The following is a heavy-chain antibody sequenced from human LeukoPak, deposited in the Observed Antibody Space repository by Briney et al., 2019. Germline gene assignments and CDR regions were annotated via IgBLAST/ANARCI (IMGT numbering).Heavy chain of an antibody. D-gene: IGHD6-19*01. CDR1: GGTFSSYA. J-gene: IGHJ3*02. Sequence: SVKVSCKASGGTFSSYAISWVRQAPGQGLGWMGGIIPIFGTANYAQKFQGRVTITADESTSTAYMELSSLRSEDTAVYYCARAPYSSGWYGGAAFDIWGQGTMVTVSS. CDR3: ARAPYSSGWYGGAAFDI. V-gene: IGHV1-69*13. CDR2: IIPIFGTA.